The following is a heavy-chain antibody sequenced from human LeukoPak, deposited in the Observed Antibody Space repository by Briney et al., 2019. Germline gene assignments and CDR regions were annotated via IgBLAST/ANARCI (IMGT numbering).Heavy chain of an antibody. V-gene: IGHV1-18*04. CDR2: ISAYNGNT. CDR1: GYTFTSFG. J-gene: IGHJ6*02. CDR3: ARDNPDYSPWDYYYYGMDV. Sequence: ASLKVSCKASGYTFTSFGVSWVRQAPGQGLEWMGWISAYNGNTNYAQKVQGRVTIIADKSTSTAYMELSSLRSEDTAVYYCARDNPDYSPWDYYYYGMDVWGQGTTVTVSS. D-gene: IGHD2-15*01.